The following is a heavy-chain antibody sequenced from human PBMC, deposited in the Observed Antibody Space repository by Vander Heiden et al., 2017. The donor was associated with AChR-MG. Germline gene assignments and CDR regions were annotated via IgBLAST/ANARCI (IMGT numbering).Heavy chain of an antibody. Sequence: QVQLVESGGGVVQPGRSLRLSCAASGFTFTSHVMHWVRQAPGKGLEWVAVIWYDGSNKYYADSVKGRFTISRDNSKNTLYLQMNSLRAEDTAVYYCARDYGVPLYYYYGMDVWGQGTTVTVSS. J-gene: IGHJ6*02. CDR1: GFTFTSHV. CDR2: IWYDGSNK. V-gene: IGHV3-33*01. D-gene: IGHD4-17*01. CDR3: ARDYGVPLYYYYGMDV.